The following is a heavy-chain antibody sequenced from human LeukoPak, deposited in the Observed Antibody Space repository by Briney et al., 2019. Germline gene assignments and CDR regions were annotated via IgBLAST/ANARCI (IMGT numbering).Heavy chain of an antibody. CDR2: IYYSGST. CDR1: GGSVSSGSYY. J-gene: IGHJ5*02. CDR3: ARHLGARFVWFDP. Sequence: SETLSLTCTVSGGSVSSGSYYWSWIRQPPGKGLEWIGYIYYSGSTIYNPSLKSRVTISVDTSKNQFSLKLSSVTAADTAVYYCARHLGARFVWFDPWGQGTLVTVSS. V-gene: IGHV4-61*01. D-gene: IGHD3-16*01.